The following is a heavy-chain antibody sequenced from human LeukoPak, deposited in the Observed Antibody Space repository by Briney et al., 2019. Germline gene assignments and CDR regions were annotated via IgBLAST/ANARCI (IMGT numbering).Heavy chain of an antibody. V-gene: IGHV1-69*13. Sequence: VASVKVSCKASGGTFSSYAISWVRQAPGQGLEWMGGIIPIFGTANYAQKFQGRVTITADESTSTAYMELSSLRSEDTAVYYCASNGGNTRLGAFDIWGQGTMVTVSS. D-gene: IGHD4-23*01. CDR3: ASNGGNTRLGAFDI. CDR2: IIPIFGTA. J-gene: IGHJ3*02. CDR1: GGTFSSYA.